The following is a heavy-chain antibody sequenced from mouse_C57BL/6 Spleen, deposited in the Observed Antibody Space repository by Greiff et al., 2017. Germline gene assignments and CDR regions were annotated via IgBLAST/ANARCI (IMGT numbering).Heavy chain of an antibody. CDR3: ARDGIDY. Sequence: QVQLKQPGAELVKPGASVKLSCKASVYTFTSYWMHWVKQRPGRGLEWIGRIDPNSGGTKYNEKFKSKATLTVDKPSSTAYMQLSSLTSEDSAVYYCARDGIDYWGQGTTLTVSS. V-gene: IGHV1-72*01. CDR2: IDPNSGGT. J-gene: IGHJ2*01. CDR1: VYTFTSYW. D-gene: IGHD2-3*01.